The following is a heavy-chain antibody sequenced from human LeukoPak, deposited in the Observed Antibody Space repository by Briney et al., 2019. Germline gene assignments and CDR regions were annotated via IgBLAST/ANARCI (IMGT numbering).Heavy chain of an antibody. D-gene: IGHD3-10*01. CDR2: INHSGST. J-gene: IGHJ4*02. CDR3: ARSILWFGKFDY. CDR1: GGSFSGYY. V-gene: IGHV4-34*01. Sequence: PSETLSLTCAVYGGSFSGYYWSWIRQPPGKGLEWIGEINHSGSTNYNPSLKSRVTISVDTSKNQFSLKLSSVTAADTAVYYCARSILWFGKFDYWGQGTLVTVSS.